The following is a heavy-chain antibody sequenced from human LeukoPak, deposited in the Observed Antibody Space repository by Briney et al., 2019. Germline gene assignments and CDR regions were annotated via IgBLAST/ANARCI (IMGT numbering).Heavy chain of an antibody. D-gene: IGHD2-2*01. CDR2: IIPIFGTA. CDR1: GGTFSSYA. CDR3: ARHGPAAIGFYYYYGMDV. Sequence: ASVKVSCKASGGTFSSYAISWVRQAPGQGLEWMGGIIPIFGTANYAQKVQGRVTITADESTSTAYMELSSLRSEDTAVYYCARHGPAAIGFYYYYGMDVWGQGTTVTVSS. J-gene: IGHJ6*02. V-gene: IGHV1-69*13.